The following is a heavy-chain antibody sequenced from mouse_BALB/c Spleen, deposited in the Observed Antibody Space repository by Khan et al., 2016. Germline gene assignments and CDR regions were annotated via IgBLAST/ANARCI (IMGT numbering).Heavy chain of an antibody. Sequence: QVQLQQSGAELVRPGSSVKISCKASGYAFSIYWMNWVKQRPGQGLEWIGQFYPGDGDTDYNGKFKDKATLPADKSSSTAYMQLSSLTSEDFEVYLCARAGYGYDYWGQGTTLTVAS. CDR2: FYPGDGDT. CDR3: ARAGYGYDY. V-gene: IGHV1-80*01. CDR1: GYAFSIYW. D-gene: IGHD2-2*01. J-gene: IGHJ2*01.